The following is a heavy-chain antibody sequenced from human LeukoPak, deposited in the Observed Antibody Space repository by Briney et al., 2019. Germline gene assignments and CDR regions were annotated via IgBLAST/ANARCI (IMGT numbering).Heavy chain of an antibody. Sequence: EASVKVSCKASGHTFTGYFMHWVRQAPGQGLEWMGWINPNSGGTNYAQKFQGRVTMTRDTSISTAYMELSSLRSDDTAVYYCARGGIQLWFLVDYWGQGTLVTVSS. V-gene: IGHV1-2*02. J-gene: IGHJ4*02. CDR3: ARGGIQLWFLVDY. D-gene: IGHD5-18*01. CDR2: INPNSGGT. CDR1: GHTFTGYF.